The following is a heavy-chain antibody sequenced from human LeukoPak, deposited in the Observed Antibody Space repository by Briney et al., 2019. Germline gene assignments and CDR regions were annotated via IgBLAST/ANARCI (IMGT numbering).Heavy chain of an antibody. CDR1: GGTFSSYA. Sequence: ASVKVSCKASGGTFSSYAISWVRQAPGQGLEWMGRIIHILGIANYAQKFQGRVTITADKSTSTAYMELSSLRSEDTAVYYCARGLPDSSGYLRWGQGTLVTVSS. CDR2: IIHILGIA. V-gene: IGHV1-69*04. D-gene: IGHD3-22*01. J-gene: IGHJ4*02. CDR3: ARGLPDSSGYLR.